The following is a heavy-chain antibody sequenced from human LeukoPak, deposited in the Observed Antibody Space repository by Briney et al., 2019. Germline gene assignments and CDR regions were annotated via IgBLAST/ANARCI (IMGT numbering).Heavy chain of an antibody. CDR2: IYSGGST. CDR3: ARDGLRYFVY. Sequence: GGSLRLSCAASGFTFSSYSMNWVRQAPGKGLEWVSVIYSGGSTYYADSVKGRFTISRDNSKNTLYLQMNSLRAEDTAVYYCARDGLRYFVYWGQGTQVTVSS. V-gene: IGHV3-66*01. D-gene: IGHD3-9*01. CDR1: GFTFSSYS. J-gene: IGHJ4*02.